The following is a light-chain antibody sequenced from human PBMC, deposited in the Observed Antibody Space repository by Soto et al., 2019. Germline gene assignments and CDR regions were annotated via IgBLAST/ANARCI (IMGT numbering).Light chain of an antibody. CDR2: HAS. CDR1: QSISSW. J-gene: IGKJ1*01. CDR3: QQYYNYLWT. V-gene: IGKV1-5*01. Sequence: DIQMTQSPSTRSASVGGRVTMTCLASQSISSWLAWYQQRPGKAPNLLIYHASSLESGVPSRFSSSGSATEFTLTISSLQPDDFATYYCQQYYNYLWTFGQGTKVDIK.